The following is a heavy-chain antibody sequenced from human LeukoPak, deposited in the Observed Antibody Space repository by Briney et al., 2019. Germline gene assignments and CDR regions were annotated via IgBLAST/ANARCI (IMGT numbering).Heavy chain of an antibody. V-gene: IGHV4-38-2*01. D-gene: IGHD5-12*01. CDR3: ARQDIVATIYYYYMDV. CDR1: GYSISSGYY. Sequence: SETLSLTCAVSGYSISSGYYWGWIRQPPGKGLEWIGRIYHSGSTYYSPSLKSRVTISVDTSKNQFSLKLSSVTAADTAVYYCARQDIVATIYYYYMDVWGKGTTVTVSS. J-gene: IGHJ6*03. CDR2: IYHSGST.